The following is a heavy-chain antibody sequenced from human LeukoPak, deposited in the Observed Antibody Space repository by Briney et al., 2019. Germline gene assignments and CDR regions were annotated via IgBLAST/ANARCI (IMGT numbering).Heavy chain of an antibody. Sequence: GGSLRLSCAASGFTVTSNYMNWVRQAPGKGLEWVSVIYSGGSTDYADSVKGRFTISRDNSKNTLYLRMNSLRAEDTAVYYCIYGYTLDFWGQGTLVTVSS. V-gene: IGHV3-53*01. CDR3: IYGYTLDF. CDR2: IYSGGST. CDR1: GFTVTSNY. J-gene: IGHJ4*02. D-gene: IGHD5-18*01.